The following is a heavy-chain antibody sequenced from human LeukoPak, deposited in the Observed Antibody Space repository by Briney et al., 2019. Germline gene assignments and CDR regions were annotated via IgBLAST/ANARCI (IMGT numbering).Heavy chain of an antibody. J-gene: IGHJ4*02. V-gene: IGHV3-15*01. CDR1: GFTFTNAW. CDR3: TTWTSH. D-gene: IGHD3/OR15-3a*01. CDR2: IKSRPDGGTT. Sequence: GGSLRLSCAASGFTFTNAWMSWVRQAPGKGLKWVGRIKSRPDGGTTDYAAPVKDRFTISRDDSKNTLYLQMNSLRTEDTAVYYCTTWTSHWGQGTLVTVSS.